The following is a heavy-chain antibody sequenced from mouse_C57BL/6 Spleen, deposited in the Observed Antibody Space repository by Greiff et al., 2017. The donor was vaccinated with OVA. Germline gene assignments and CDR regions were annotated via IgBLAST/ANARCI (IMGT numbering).Heavy chain of an antibody. V-gene: IGHV1-80*01. CDR3: ARPEPHRGYFDY. Sequence: VQLQQSGAELVKPGASVKISCKASGYAFSSYWMNWVKQRPGKGLEWIGQIYPGDGDTNYNGKFKGKATLTADKSSSTAYMQLSSLTSEDSAVDFCARPEPHRGYFDYWGQGTTLTVSS. CDR1: GYAFSSYW. CDR2: IYPGDGDT. J-gene: IGHJ2*01.